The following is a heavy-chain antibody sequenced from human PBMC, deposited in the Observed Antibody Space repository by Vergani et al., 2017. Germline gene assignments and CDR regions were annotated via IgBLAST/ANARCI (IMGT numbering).Heavy chain of an antibody. D-gene: IGHD3-9*01. J-gene: IGHJ5*02. CDR3: SRREYGSLTGYRS. CDR2: INPSGGHT. CDR1: GYTFSNYY. Sequence: VQVVQSGAEVKKSGASVKVSCKTSGYTFSNYYMHWVRQDPGQGLAWMGIINPSGGHTNYAQKFQGRVTMTRDTSTSTVYMELSSRRSEDTAIYYCSRREYGSLTGYRSWGQGTLVTVSA. V-gene: IGHV1-46*03.